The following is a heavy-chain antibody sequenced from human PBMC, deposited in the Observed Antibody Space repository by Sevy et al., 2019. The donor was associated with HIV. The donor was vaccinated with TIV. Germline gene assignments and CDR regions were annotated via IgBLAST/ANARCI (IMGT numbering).Heavy chain of an antibody. D-gene: IGHD5-18*01. CDR3: ARPRDTAMVTPGTFDI. Sequence: ASVKVSCKASGGTFSSYAISWVRQAPGQGLEWMGGIIPIFGTVNYAQRFQGRVTITADESTSTAYMELSSLRSEDTAVYYCARPRDTAMVTPGTFDIWGQGTMVTVSS. CDR2: IIPIFGTV. V-gene: IGHV1-69*13. CDR1: GGTFSSYA. J-gene: IGHJ3*02.